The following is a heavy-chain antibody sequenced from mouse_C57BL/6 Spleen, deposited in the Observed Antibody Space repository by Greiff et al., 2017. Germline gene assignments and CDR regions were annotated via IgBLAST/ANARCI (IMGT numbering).Heavy chain of an antibody. J-gene: IGHJ3*01. V-gene: IGHV1-4*01. CDR2: INPSSGYT. Sequence: QVQLQQSGAELARPGASVKMSCKASGYTFTSYTMHWVKQRPGQGLEWIGYINPSSGYTKYNQKFKDKATLTADKSASTAYMQLSSLTSEDSAVYYCARVGDGPWFAYWGQGTLVTVSA. CDR1: GYTFTSYT. D-gene: IGHD2-3*01. CDR3: ARVGDGPWFAY.